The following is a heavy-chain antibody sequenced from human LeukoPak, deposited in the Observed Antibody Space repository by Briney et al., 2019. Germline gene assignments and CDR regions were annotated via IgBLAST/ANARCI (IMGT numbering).Heavy chain of an antibody. J-gene: IGHJ3*02. V-gene: IGHV3-23*01. CDR3: AKALYSSGWGRAFDI. D-gene: IGHD6-19*01. CDR2: ISGNGGST. CDR1: GFTFSSYA. Sequence: PGGSLRLSCAASGFTFSSYAMSWVRQAPGKGLEWVSAISGNGGSTYYADSVKGRFTISRDNSKNTLYLQMNSLRAEDTAVYYCAKALYSSGWGRAFDIWGQGTMVTVSS.